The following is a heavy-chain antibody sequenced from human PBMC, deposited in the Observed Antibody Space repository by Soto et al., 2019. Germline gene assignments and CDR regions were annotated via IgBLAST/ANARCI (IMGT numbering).Heavy chain of an antibody. CDR1: GGSISSGDYY. D-gene: IGHD4-17*01. Sequence: SETLSVTWTVSGGSISSGDYYWSWIRQPPGKGLEWIGYIYYSGSTYYNPSLKSRVTISVDTSKNQFSLKLSSVTAADTAVYYCARREWDDYAAFDIWGQGTMVTVSS. V-gene: IGHV4-30-4*02. CDR2: IYYSGST. CDR3: ARREWDDYAAFDI. J-gene: IGHJ3*02.